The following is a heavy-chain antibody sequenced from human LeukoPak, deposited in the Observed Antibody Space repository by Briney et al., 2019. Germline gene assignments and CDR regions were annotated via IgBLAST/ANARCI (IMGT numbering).Heavy chain of an antibody. J-gene: IGHJ4*02. Sequence: GRSLRLSCAASGFTFDDYALRWVRQAPGKGLEWVSGISYNSGTIAYADSVKARFTISRDNAKSSLYLEMNNLRPEDTAFYFCAKGRSGYLLPFDYWGQGALVTVSS. CDR2: ISYNSGTI. CDR3: AKGRSGYLLPFDY. V-gene: IGHV3-9*01. CDR1: GFTFDDYA. D-gene: IGHD3-3*01.